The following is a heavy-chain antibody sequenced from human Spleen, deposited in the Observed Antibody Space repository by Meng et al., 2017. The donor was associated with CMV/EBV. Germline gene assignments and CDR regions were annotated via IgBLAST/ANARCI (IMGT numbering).Heavy chain of an antibody. Sequence: GGSLRLSCAASGFTFSSYAMSWVRQAPGKGLEWVASISSTGTYIYTADSLKGRFTISRDDAKNSLFLQMNSLRAEDTGVYYCAREDVILGAKNLDHWGQGTLVTVSS. D-gene: IGHD1-26*01. V-gene: IGHV3-21*01. J-gene: IGHJ4*02. CDR1: GFTFSSYA. CDR3: AREDVILGAKNLDH. CDR2: ISSTGTYI.